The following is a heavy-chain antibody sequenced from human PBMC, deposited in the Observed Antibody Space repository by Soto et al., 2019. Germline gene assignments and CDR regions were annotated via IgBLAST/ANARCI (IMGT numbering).Heavy chain of an antibody. D-gene: IGHD2-8*01. CDR1: GDSISSVNW. CDR2: IYHSGST. V-gene: IGHV4-4*02. CDR3: ATFSGFFTISPFDA. Sequence: QVHLQESGPGLVKPSETLSLTCGVSGDSISSVNWWSWVRQSPGKGLEWIGEIYHSGSTNYHPSLKSRVTLSVDKSNNQFSLQLTSVTAADTAVYYCATFSGFFTISPFDAWGQGILVTVSS. J-gene: IGHJ5*02.